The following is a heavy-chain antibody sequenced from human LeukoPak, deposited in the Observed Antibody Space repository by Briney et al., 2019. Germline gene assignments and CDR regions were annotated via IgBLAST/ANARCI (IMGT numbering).Heavy chain of an antibody. CDR3: AREVSQWLVRGAFDI. D-gene: IGHD6-19*01. CDR2: ISSSGSTI. CDR1: GFTFSDYY. Sequence: GGSLRLSCAASGFTFSDYYMSWIRRAPGKGLEWVSYISSSGSTIYYADSVKGRFTISRDNAKNSLYLQMNSLRAEDTAVYYCAREVSQWLVRGAFDIWGQGTMVTVSS. V-gene: IGHV3-11*01. J-gene: IGHJ3*02.